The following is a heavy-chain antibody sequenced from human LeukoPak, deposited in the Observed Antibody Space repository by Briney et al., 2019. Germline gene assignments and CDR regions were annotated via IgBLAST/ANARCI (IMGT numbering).Heavy chain of an antibody. V-gene: IGHV4-4*07. Sequence: SETLSLTCTVSGGSISSYYWSWIRQPAGKGLEWIGRTYTSGSINYNPSLKSRVTMSVDTSKNQFSLKLSSVTAADTAVYYCARGERDILTGYYKGAFDIWGQGTMVTVSS. CDR1: GGSISSYY. D-gene: IGHD3-9*01. CDR2: TYTSGSI. J-gene: IGHJ3*02. CDR3: ARGERDILTGYYKGAFDI.